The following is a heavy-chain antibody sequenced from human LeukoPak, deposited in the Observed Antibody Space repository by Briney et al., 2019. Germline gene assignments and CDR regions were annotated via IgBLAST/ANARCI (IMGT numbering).Heavy chain of an antibody. CDR2: INSDGSST. Sequence: GGSLRLSCAASGFTFSSYWMHWVRQAPGKGLVWVSRINSDGSSTSYADSVKGRFTISRDSAKNTLYLQMSSLRAEDTALYFCAEGVRSGTYYNCFDPWGQGTLVTVSS. D-gene: IGHD1-26*01. CDR1: GFTFSSYW. J-gene: IGHJ5*02. CDR3: AEGVRSGTYYNCFDP. V-gene: IGHV3-74*01.